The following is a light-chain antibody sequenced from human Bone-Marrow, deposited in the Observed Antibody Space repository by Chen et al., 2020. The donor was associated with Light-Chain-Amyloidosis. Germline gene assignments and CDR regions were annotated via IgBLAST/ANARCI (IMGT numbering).Light chain of an antibody. CDR3: ASYTSAATWV. J-gene: IGLJ3*02. CDR2: DVS. CDR1: SSAVGGYNY. Sequence: QSALTQPASVSGSPGLSLTCSCTGTSSAVGGYNYVSWYQQHPGQAPKLIIYDVSDRPSGVSDRFSGSQSGNTASLTISGLQAEDEADYYCASYTSAATWVFGGGTKLTVL. V-gene: IGLV2-14*03.